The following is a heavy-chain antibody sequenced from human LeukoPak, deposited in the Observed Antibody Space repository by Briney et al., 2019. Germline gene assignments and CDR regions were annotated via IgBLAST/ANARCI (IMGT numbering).Heavy chain of an antibody. CDR1: GFTFDDYG. J-gene: IGHJ4*02. V-gene: IGHV3-20*04. Sequence: GGSLSLPCPAPGFTFDDYGMSWVRQPQGKGLEWVPGINWNGGSTGYADSVKGRFTISRDNSKNSLYLQVNSLRAEDTALYYCAKDSLYCSGGSCRYHYFDYWGQGTLVTVSS. CDR3: AKDSLYCSGGSCRYHYFDY. D-gene: IGHD2-15*01. CDR2: INWNGGST.